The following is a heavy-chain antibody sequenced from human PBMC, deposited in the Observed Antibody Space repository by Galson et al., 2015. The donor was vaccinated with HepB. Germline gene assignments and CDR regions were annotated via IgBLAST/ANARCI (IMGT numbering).Heavy chain of an antibody. J-gene: IGHJ4*02. CDR2: VNNVGNA. CDR1: GYNIGSRA. V-gene: IGHV3-23*01. CDR3: AKDHPSGGWPVFDY. Sequence: SLRLSCAASGYNIGSRAVSWVRQAPGKGPEWIASVNNVGNAYYANSVKGCFTVSRDDSKNTLFLEMNSLRVEDTGVYYCAKDHPSGGWPVFDYWGQGTLVTVAS. D-gene: IGHD2-15*01.